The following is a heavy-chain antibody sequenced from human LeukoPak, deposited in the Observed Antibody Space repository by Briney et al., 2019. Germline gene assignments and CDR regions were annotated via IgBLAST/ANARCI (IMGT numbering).Heavy chain of an antibody. CDR2: IWYDGSNE. Sequence: GGSLRLSCGVSGFTFSSSSMNWVRQAPGKGLEWVAIIWYDGSNEYYADSVKGRFTISRDNSKNTLYLQMNSLRAEDTAVYFCASSTMTTRGVSAFDLWGQGTLVTVSS. V-gene: IGHV3-33*08. CDR3: ASSTMTTRGVSAFDL. CDR1: GFTFSSSS. J-gene: IGHJ3*01. D-gene: IGHD4-17*01.